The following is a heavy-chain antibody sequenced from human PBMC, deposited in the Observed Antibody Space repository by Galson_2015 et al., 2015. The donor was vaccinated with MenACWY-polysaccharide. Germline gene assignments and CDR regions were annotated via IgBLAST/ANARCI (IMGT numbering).Heavy chain of an antibody. CDR2: ISSRGGII. J-gene: IGHJ4*02. CDR1: GFTFGDYY. Sequence: SLRLSCEASGFTFGDYYKSWVRPAPGKGLEWVSSISSRGGIIYYADSLKRRLTISRDNAQNSLFQQMNSLRAEDTAVYYCARAAWLDFWGQGNLVTVS. D-gene: IGHD5-24*01. CDR3: ARAAWLDF. V-gene: IGHV3-11*01.